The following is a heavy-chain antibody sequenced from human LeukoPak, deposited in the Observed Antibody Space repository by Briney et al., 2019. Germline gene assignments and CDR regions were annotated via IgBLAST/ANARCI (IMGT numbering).Heavy chain of an antibody. D-gene: IGHD2-2*01. CDR1: GFTFSSYS. Sequence: GGSLRLSCAASGFTFSSYSMNWDRQAPGKGLEWVSSISSSSSYIYYADSVKGRFTISRDNAKNSLYLQMNSLRAEDTAVYYCARGVDYNVVVPAAPIMDVWGQGTTVTVSS. CDR3: ARGVDYNVVVPAAPIMDV. V-gene: IGHV3-21*01. J-gene: IGHJ6*02. CDR2: ISSSSSYI.